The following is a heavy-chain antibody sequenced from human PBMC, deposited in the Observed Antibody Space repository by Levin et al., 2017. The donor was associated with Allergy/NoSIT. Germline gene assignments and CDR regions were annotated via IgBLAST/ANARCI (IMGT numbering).Heavy chain of an antibody. V-gene: IGHV3-21*01. D-gene: IGHD3-10*01. Sequence: GESLKISCAASGFTFSNYNMIWVRQAPGKGLEWVSSISSSSAYIYYVDSVKGRFTISRDNAKNSLNLQMNSLRAEDTAVYYCARETSRVRGIYYYGMDVWGQGTTVTVSS. CDR3: ARETSRVRGIYYYGMDV. J-gene: IGHJ6*02. CDR2: ISSSSAYI. CDR1: GFTFSNYN.